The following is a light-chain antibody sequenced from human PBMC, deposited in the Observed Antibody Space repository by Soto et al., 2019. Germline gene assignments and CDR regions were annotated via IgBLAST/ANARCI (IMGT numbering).Light chain of an antibody. CDR3: QQSYISPPT. CDR1: HRIDNY. Sequence: DIQMTQSPSSLSASVGDRVTITCRASHRIDNYLNWYQQKPGKAPKLLIYAASSLQSGVPARFSASRSGTDFTLTISSLQPEDFATYFCQQSYISPPTFGPGTKVDIK. CDR2: AAS. J-gene: IGKJ3*01. V-gene: IGKV1-39*01.